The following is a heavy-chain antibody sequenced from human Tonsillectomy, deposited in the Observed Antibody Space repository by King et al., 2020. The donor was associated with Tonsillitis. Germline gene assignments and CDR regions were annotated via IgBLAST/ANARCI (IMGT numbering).Heavy chain of an antibody. Sequence: PLQESGPGLVKPSETLSLTCTVSGGSISSSSYYWGWIRQPPGKGLEWIGSIYYSGSTYYNPSLKSRVTISVDTSKNQFSLKLSSVTAADTAVYYCASTLDGFWSGPVYYYMDVWGKGTTVTVSS. CDR3: ASTLDGFWSGPVYYYMDV. J-gene: IGHJ6*03. CDR2: IYYSGST. CDR1: GGSISSSSYY. D-gene: IGHD3-3*01. V-gene: IGHV4-39*01.